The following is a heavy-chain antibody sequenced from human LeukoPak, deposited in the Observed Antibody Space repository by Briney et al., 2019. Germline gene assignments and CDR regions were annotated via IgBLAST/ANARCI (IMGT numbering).Heavy chain of an antibody. CDR3: ASFYCSGGSCYQYYYYYYMDV. J-gene: IGHJ6*03. CDR2: IYYSGST. CDR1: GGSISSSSYY. V-gene: IGHV4-39*01. Sequence: SETLSLTCTVSGGSISSSSYYWGWIRQPPGNGLEWIGIIYYSGSTYSNPSLRSRVTISVDTSKNQFSLKLSSVTAADTAVYYCASFYCSGGSCYQYYYYYYMDVWGKGTTVTISS. D-gene: IGHD2-15*01.